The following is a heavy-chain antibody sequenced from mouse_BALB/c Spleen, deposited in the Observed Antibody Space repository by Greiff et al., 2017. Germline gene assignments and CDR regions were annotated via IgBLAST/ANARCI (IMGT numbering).Heavy chain of an antibody. CDR3: ARSGLWGAMDY. CDR1: GYTFTSYD. D-gene: IGHD1-1*02. CDR2: IYPGDGST. Sequence: QVQLQQSGPELVKPGASMKISCKASGYTFTSYDINWVKQRPGQGLEWIGWIYPGDGSTKYNEKFKGKATLTADKSSSTAYMQLSSLTSENSAVYFCARSGLWGAMDYWGQGTSVTVSS. V-gene: IGHV1S56*01. J-gene: IGHJ4*01.